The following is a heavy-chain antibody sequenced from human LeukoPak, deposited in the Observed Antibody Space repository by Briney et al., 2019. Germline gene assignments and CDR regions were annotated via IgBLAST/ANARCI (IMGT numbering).Heavy chain of an antibody. J-gene: IGHJ3*02. D-gene: IGHD1-26*01. CDR2: ISYDGSNK. CDR1: GFTFSSYG. V-gene: IGHV3-30*03. Sequence: GGSLRLSCAASGFTFSSYGMHWVRQAPGKGLEWVAVISYDGSNKYYADSVKGRFTISRDNSKNTLYLLMNSLKTEDTAVYYCTTEVLEGATDGTFDIWGQGTMVTVSS. CDR3: TTEVLEGATDGTFDI.